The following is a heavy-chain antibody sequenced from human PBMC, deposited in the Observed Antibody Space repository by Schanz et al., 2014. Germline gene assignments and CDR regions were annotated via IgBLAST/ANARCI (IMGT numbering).Heavy chain of an antibody. V-gene: IGHV4-59*11. J-gene: IGHJ4*02. CDR1: GGSISSHF. Sequence: QVQLQESGPGLVKPSETLSLTCTVSGGSISSHFWSWIRQPPGKGLEWIGYMYHSGSSNYNPSLKSRVTISRDTSKNTLCLQMSSLRAEDTALYFCAKDRRDNYGSGTFYFEHWGQGTLVTVSS. D-gene: IGHD3-10*01. CDR2: MYHSGSS. CDR3: AKDRRDNYGSGTFYFEH.